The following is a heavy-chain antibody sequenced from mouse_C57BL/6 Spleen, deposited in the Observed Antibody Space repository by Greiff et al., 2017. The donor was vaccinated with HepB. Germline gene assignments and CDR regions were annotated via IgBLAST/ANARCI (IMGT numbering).Heavy chain of an antibody. CDR2: IYPGDGDT. V-gene: IGHV1-80*01. D-gene: IGHD1-1*01. CDR3: ARRGLDYYDSFYAMDY. Sequence: VQLVESGAELVKPGASVKISCKASGYAFSSYWMNWVKQRPGKGLEWIGQIYPGDGDTNDNGKFKGKATLTADKSSSTAYMQLSSLTSEDSAVYFCARRGLDYYDSFYAMDYWGQGTSVTVSS. CDR1: GYAFSSYW. J-gene: IGHJ4*01.